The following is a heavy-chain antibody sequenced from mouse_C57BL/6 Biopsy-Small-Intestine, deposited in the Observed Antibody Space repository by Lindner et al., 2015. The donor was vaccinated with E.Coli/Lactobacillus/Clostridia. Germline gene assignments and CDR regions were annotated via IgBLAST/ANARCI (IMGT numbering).Heavy chain of an antibody. V-gene: IGHV1-72*04. CDR2: IDSNSGDT. CDR3: ARVAVAGTAYFQH. Sequence: SVKVSCKASGYTFSGHWLHWVRQAPGQGPEWMGTIDSNSGDTKYAQKFQGRVTITRDTSISTAYMELKSLTSDDTAVYYCARVAVAGTAYFQHWGQGTLVTVS. CDR1: GYTFSGHW. D-gene: IGHD6-1*01. J-gene: IGHJ3*01.